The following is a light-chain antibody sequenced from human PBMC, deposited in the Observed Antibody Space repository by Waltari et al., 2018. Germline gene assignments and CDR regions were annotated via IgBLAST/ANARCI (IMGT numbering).Light chain of an antibody. J-gene: IGLJ3*02. Sequence: QSALTQTAAVSGSPGQSITISCTGTTSDVGKYNLVSWYQQHPGQAPTLIIYDVNKRPSGVSNRFSGSKSGNTASLTISGLQAADEAEYYCCSHAGSAISVFGGATKLTVL. V-gene: IGLV2-23*02. CDR1: TSDVGKYNL. CDR2: DVN. CDR3: CSHAGSAISV.